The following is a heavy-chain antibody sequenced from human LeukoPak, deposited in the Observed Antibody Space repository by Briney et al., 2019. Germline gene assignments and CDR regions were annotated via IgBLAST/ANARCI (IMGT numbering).Heavy chain of an antibody. Sequence: NSSETLSLTCTVSGGSISSYYWSWIRQPAGKGLEWIGRIYTSGSTTYNPSLKSRVTMSVDTSKNQFSLKLSSVIAADTAVYYCAIALSSSLYYWGQGTLVTVSS. CDR1: GGSISSYY. D-gene: IGHD6-13*01. CDR3: AIALSSSLYY. CDR2: IYTSGST. V-gene: IGHV4-4*07. J-gene: IGHJ4*02.